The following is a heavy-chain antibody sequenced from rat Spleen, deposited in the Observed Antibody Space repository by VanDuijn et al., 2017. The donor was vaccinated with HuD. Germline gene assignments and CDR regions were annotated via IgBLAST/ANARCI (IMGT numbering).Heavy chain of an antibody. Sequence: EVQLQESGPGLVKPSQSLSLTCSVTGYSITSSYRWNWIRKFPGNKLEWMGYINNAGNTYYNPSLKSRISITRDTSKHQFFLQLTSVTTEDTATYYCARKINYGGYHFDDWGQGVMVTVSS. CDR1: GYSITSSYR. CDR3: ARKINYGGYHFDD. V-gene: IGHV3-3*01. D-gene: IGHD1-11*01. J-gene: IGHJ2*01. CDR2: INNAGNT.